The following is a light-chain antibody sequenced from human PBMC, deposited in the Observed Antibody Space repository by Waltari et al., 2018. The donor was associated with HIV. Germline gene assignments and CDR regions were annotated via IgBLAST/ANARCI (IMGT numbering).Light chain of an antibody. J-gene: IGLJ3*02. CDR2: RNT. CDR1: GSNTGSNS. V-gene: IGLV1-47*01. Sequence: QSVLTQPPSPSGTPGQRVTISCSGSGSNTGSNSVYWYQQVTGTAPKVLIYRNTQRPAGVPDRCSGPKSGASTSLASSGLRSDDEADYYWAAWDDSLSGRVFGGGTKLTVL. CDR3: AAWDDSLSGRV.